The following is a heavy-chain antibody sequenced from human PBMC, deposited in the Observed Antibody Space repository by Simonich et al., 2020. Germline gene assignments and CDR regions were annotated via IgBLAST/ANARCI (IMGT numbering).Heavy chain of an antibody. J-gene: IGHJ6*02. CDR3: ARVPGIYYYYGMDV. Sequence: GAEVKKPGASVKVSCKASGYTFTGYYMHWVRQAPGQGLEWMGRINPNSGGKNYEQKFQGRVTMTRDTSISTAYMELSRLRSDDTAVYYCARVPGIYYYYGMDVWGQGTTVTVSS. V-gene: IGHV1-2*06. CDR1: GYTFTGYY. CDR2: INPNSGGK. D-gene: IGHD3-10*01.